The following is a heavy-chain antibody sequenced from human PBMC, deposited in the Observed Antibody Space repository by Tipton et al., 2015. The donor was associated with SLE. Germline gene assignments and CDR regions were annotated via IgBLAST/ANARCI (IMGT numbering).Heavy chain of an antibody. D-gene: IGHD4-17*01. CDR2: ISYDGSNK. CDR1: GFTFSSYA. V-gene: IGHV3-30*04. Sequence: SLRLSCAASGFTFSSYAMHWVRQAPGKGLEWVAVISYDGSNKYYADSVKGRFTISRDNSKNTLYLQMNSLRAEDTAVYYCARARATVPYWYCDLWGRCTLVTVS. J-gene: IGHJ2*01. CDR3: ARARATVPYWYCDL.